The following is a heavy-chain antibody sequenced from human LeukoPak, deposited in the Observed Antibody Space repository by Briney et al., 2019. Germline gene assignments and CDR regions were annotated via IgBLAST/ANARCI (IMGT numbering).Heavy chain of an antibody. Sequence: RGESLKISCKGSGYSFTNYWITWVRQLPGKGLEWMGIIYPGDSDTRYSPSFQGQVTISADKSISTAYLQWSSLKASDTAMYYCARHGITMVRGVIPAYYYYGMDVWGQGTTVTVSS. CDR2: IYPGDSDT. J-gene: IGHJ6*02. CDR3: ARHGITMVRGVIPAYYYYGMDV. D-gene: IGHD3-10*01. V-gene: IGHV5-51*01. CDR1: GYSFTNYW.